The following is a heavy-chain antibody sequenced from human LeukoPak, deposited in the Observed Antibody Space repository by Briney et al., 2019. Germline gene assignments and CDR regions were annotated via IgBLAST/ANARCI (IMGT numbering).Heavy chain of an antibody. V-gene: IGHV6-1*01. CDR3: ARGYYDSSGYYQSPIFDY. J-gene: IGHJ4*02. CDR1: GDSFSSNSAA. Sequence: SQTLSLTCAISGDSFSSNSAAWNWIRQSPSRGLEWLGRTYYRSKWYNDYAVSVKSRITINPDTSKNQFSLQLNSVTPEDTAVYYCARGYYDSSGYYQSPIFDYWGQGTLVTVSS. D-gene: IGHD3-22*01. CDR2: TYYRSKWYN.